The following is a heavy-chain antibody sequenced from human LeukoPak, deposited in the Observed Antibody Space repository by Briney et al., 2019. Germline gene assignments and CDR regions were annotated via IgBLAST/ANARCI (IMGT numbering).Heavy chain of an antibody. CDR1: GFTVSSNY. D-gene: IGHD3-22*01. V-gene: IGHV3-53*05. CDR2: IYSGGST. CDR3: AKDRYYDSSGYSPFGY. J-gene: IGHJ4*02. Sequence: GGSLRLSCAASGFTVSSNYMSWVRQAPGKGLEWVSVIYSGGSTYYADSVKGRFTISRDNSKNTLYLQMGSLRAEDTAVYYCAKDRYYDSSGYSPFGYWGQGTLVTVSS.